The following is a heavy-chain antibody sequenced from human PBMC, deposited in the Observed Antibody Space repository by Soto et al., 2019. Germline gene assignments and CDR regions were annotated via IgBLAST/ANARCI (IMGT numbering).Heavy chain of an antibody. D-gene: IGHD1-1*01. J-gene: IGHJ3*02. V-gene: IGHV4-34*01. CDR1: GGSVSSGSYY. Sequence: QVQLQQWGAGLLKPSETLSLTCAVYGGSVSSGSYYWSWIRQPPGKGLEWIGEMSHSGGTHFNPYIKSRVTISVDTSKNQFSLKMSFVTAADTALYYCARVERGTATTVVDAFDIWGQGTMVTVSS. CDR2: MSHSGGT. CDR3: ARVERGTATTVVDAFDI.